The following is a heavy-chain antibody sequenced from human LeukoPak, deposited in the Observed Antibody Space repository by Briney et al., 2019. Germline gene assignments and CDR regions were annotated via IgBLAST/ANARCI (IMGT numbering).Heavy chain of an antibody. CDR3: AKDPVHSGPLAAAPRDP. Sequence: GGSLRLSCTASGFTFSSYAMSWVRQAPGKGLEWVSAISGSGGSTYCADSVKGRFTISRDNSKNTLYLQMNSLRAEDTAVYYCAKDPVHSGPLAAAPRDPWGQGTLVTVSS. CDR1: GFTFSSYA. V-gene: IGHV3-23*01. D-gene: IGHD6-13*01. CDR2: ISGSGGST. J-gene: IGHJ5*02.